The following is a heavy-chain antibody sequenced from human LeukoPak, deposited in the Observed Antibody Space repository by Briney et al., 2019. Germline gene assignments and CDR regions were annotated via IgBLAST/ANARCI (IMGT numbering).Heavy chain of an antibody. CDR1: GFTFDDYA. D-gene: IGHD2-21*01. CDR3: ARDKAFTVVVIGAFHDAFDI. V-gene: IGHV3-9*01. Sequence: GGSLRLSCAASGFTFDDYAMHWVRQAPGKGLEWVSGISWNSGSIGYADSVKGRFTISRDNSKNTLYLQMNSLRAEDTAVYYCARDKAFTVVVIGAFHDAFDIWGQGTMVTVSS. J-gene: IGHJ3*02. CDR2: ISWNSGSI.